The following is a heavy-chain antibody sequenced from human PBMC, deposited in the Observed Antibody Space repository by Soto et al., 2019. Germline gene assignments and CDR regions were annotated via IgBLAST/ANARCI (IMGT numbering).Heavy chain of an antibody. J-gene: IGHJ4*02. D-gene: IGHD6-6*01. V-gene: IGHV4-59*01. CDR2: IYYSGST. CDR1: GGCISSYY. CDR3: ARSRSIAARLFDY. Sequence: SETLSLTCTVSGGCISSYYWSWIRQPPGKGLEWIGYIYYSGSTNYNPSLKSRVTISVDTSKNQFSLKLSSVTAADTAVYYCARSRSIAARLFDYWGQGTLVTVSS.